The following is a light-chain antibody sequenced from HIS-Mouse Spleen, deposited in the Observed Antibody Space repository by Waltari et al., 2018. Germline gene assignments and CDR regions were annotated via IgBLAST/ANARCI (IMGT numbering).Light chain of an antibody. Sequence: AIQLTQSPSSLSASVGDRVTITCRASQGISSALAWYQQKQGKAPKLLIYDASSLESGVPSRFSGSGSGTDFTLTISSLQPEDFATYYCQQFNSYPVTFGPGTKVDIK. CDR2: DAS. J-gene: IGKJ3*01. V-gene: IGKV1-13*02. CDR3: QQFNSYPVT. CDR1: QGISSA.